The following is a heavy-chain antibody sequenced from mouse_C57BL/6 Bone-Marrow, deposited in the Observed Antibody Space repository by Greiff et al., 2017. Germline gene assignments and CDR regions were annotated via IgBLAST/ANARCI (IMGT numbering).Heavy chain of an antibody. D-gene: IGHD1-1*01. CDR3: TRERGYGSSPYYFDY. CDR1: GFTFSSYA. V-gene: IGHV5-9-1*02. J-gene: IGHJ2*01. CDR2: ISSGGDYI. Sequence: EVKVEESGEGLVKPGGSLKLSCAASGFTFSSYAMSWVRQTPEKRLEWVAYISSGGDYIYYADTVNGRFTISRDNARNTLYLQMSSLKSEDTAMYYCTRERGYGSSPYYFDYWGQGTTLTVSS.